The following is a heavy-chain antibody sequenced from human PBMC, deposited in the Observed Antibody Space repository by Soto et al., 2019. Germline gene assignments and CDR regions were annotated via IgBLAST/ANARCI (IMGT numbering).Heavy chain of an antibody. CDR1: GYTFTSTW. J-gene: IGHJ5*02. Sequence: ASVKVSCKASGYTFTSTWRHCVRQAPGQGLEWMGIINPYGGAATYAEKFQGRVTMTRDTSKNQFSLKLSSVTAADTAVYYCARDGNYDSSGYYETWGQGTLVTVSS. V-gene: IGHV1-46*01. CDR3: ARDGNYDSSGYYET. D-gene: IGHD3-22*01. CDR2: INPYGGAA.